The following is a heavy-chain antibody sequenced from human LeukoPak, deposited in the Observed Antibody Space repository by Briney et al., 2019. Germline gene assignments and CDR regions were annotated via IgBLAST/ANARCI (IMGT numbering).Heavy chain of an antibody. D-gene: IGHD5-18*01. Sequence: GGSLRLSCAASGFTLSNYAITWVRQAPGRGLEWVSTISGRGDITYYADSVKGRSTISRDNSKNTLSLQMNSLRAEDTALYYCAKDLASRGYSYGENVYWGQGTLVTVSS. CDR1: GFTLSNYA. CDR3: AKDLASRGYSYGENVY. J-gene: IGHJ4*02. V-gene: IGHV3-23*01. CDR2: ISGRGDIT.